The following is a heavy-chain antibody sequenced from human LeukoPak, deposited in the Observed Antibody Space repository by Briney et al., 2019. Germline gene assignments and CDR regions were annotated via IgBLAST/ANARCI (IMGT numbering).Heavy chain of an antibody. CDR2: IIADGGAT. CDR3: GKGRVSE. J-gene: IGHJ4*02. Sequence: GGSLRLSCAASGVPFNTQDMRWGRQAPGKGLGWGSSIIADGGATFYADSVRGRFTISRDNSRNTLDLQMNSLRVEDTAVYYCGKGRVSEWGQGTLVTVSS. V-gene: IGHV3-23*01. CDR1: GVPFNTQD. D-gene: IGHD6-19*01.